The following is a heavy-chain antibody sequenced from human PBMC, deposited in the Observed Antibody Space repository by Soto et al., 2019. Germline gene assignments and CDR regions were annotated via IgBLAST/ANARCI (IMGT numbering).Heavy chain of an antibody. CDR3: ARDPEPQYYFDS. CDR2: ISGSGDTT. Sequence: QPQLVESGGGLVKPGGSLRLSCAASRLTFSDYYMGWIRQAPGKGLEWISYISGSGDTTYYADSVKGRFTISRDNAKNSLYLHMNSLRVEDTAIYYCARDPEPQYYFDSWGQGPLVTVSS. J-gene: IGHJ4*02. V-gene: IGHV3-11*01. CDR1: RLTFSDYY.